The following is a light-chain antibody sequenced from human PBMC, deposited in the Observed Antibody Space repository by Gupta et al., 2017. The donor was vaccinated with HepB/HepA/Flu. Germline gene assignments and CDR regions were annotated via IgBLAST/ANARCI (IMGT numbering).Light chain of an antibody. CDR1: SDINVGSYN. Sequence: QPVLTQPPSSSASPGESARLTCTLPSDINVGSYNIYWYQQKPGSPPRYLLYYYSDSDNGQGSGVPSSFSGSKDAAANNATCLIYGLQSEDEADDYWMIWQSNAPHVVFGGGTKLTVL. J-gene: IGLJ2*01. CDR3: MIWQSNAPHVV. CDR2: YYSDSDN. V-gene: IGLV5-37*01.